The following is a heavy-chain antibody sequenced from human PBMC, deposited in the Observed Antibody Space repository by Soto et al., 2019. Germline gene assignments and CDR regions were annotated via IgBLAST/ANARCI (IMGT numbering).Heavy chain of an antibody. V-gene: IGHV4-59*08. CDR1: GVFISTSY. D-gene: IGHD4-17*01. Sequence: PSETLSLTCTVSGVFISTSYWSWIRQPPGKGLEWIGCTYYSGNINYNPSLKSRVTISVDTSKNQFSLKLSSVTAADTAVYYCARDYGDYEPHFGYWGQGALVTVSS. J-gene: IGHJ4*02. CDR2: TYYSGNI. CDR3: ARDYGDYEPHFGY.